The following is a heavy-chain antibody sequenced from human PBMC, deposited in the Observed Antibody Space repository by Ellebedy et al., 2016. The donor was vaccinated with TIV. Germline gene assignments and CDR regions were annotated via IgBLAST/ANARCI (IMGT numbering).Heavy chain of an antibody. CDR3: ARGLWYFDL. Sequence: SETLSLXXTVSGGSISSYYWSWIRQPPGKGLEWIGYIYYSGSTYYNPSLKSRVTISVDTSKNQFSLKLSSVTAADTAVYYCARGLWYFDLWGRGTLVTVSS. CDR2: IYYSGST. V-gene: IGHV4-59*06. J-gene: IGHJ2*01. CDR1: GGSISSYY.